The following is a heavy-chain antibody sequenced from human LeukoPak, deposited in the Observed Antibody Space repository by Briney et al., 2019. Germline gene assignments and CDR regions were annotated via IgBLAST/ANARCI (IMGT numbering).Heavy chain of an antibody. CDR1: GFTFSGYW. Sequence: GGSLRLSCAASGFTFSGYWMSWVRQTPEKGLEWVANIKQDGYEKYYVDSVKGRFTISRDNAKNSLYLQMNSLRADDTAIYYCARDKIVGPTTLDYWGQGTLATVSS. CDR3: ARDKIVGPTTLDY. J-gene: IGHJ4*02. CDR2: IKQDGYEK. D-gene: IGHD1-26*01. V-gene: IGHV3-7*01.